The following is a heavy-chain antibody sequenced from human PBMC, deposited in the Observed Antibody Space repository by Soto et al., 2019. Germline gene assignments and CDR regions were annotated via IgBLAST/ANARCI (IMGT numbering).Heavy chain of an antibody. CDR1: GFTVSSNY. Sequence: EVQLVETGGGLIQPGGSLRLSCAASGFTVSSNYMSWVRQAPGKGLEWVSVIYSGGSTYYADSVKGRFTISRDNSKNTLYIQMNSLRAEDTAVYYCARDIRSGYYNWFDPWGQGTLVTVSS. CDR3: ARDIRSGYYNWFDP. J-gene: IGHJ5*02. V-gene: IGHV3-53*02. D-gene: IGHD3-3*01. CDR2: IYSGGST.